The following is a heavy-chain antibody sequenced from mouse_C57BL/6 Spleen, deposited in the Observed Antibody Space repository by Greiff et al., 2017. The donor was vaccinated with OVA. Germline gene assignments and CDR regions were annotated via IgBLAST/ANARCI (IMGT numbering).Heavy chain of an antibody. J-gene: IGHJ2*01. CDR3: ASSGLAAWDYFDY. D-gene: IGHD3-1*01. V-gene: IGHV1-64*01. CDR1: GYTFTSYW. CDR2: IHPNSGST. Sequence: VQLQQPGAELVKPGASVKLSCKASGYTFTSYWMHWVKQRPGQGLEWIGMIHPNSGSTNYNEKFKSKATLTVDKSSITAYMQLISLTSDDSAVYYCASSGLAAWDYFDYCGQGTTLTVSS.